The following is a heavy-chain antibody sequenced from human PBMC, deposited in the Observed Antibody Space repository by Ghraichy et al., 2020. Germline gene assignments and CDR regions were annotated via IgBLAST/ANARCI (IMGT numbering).Heavy chain of an antibody. D-gene: IGHD1-26*01. CDR1: SGSISSYY. CDR2: IYTSGST. J-gene: IGHJ4*02. CDR3: AKVGGTYSVDS. V-gene: IGHV4-4*07. Sequence: SETLSLTCTVSSGSISSYYWSWIRQPAGKGLEWIGRIYTSGSTNYNPSLKSRVTMSVDTSKNQISLKLSSVTAADTAVYYCAKVGGTYSVDSWGQGTLVTVSS.